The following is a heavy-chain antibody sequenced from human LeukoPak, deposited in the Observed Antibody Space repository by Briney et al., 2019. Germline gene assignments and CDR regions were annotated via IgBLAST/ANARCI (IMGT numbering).Heavy chain of an antibody. Sequence: GGSLRLSCAASGFTFSSYAMSWVRQAPGKGLEWVSAISGSGGSTYYADSVKGRFTISRDNSKNTLYLQMNSLRAEDTAVYYCAKDYYDFWSGLRDYYYYYMDVWGKGTTVTVSS. V-gene: IGHV3-23*01. D-gene: IGHD3-3*01. CDR1: GFTFSSYA. CDR3: AKDYYDFWSGLRDYYYYYMDV. J-gene: IGHJ6*03. CDR2: ISGSGGST.